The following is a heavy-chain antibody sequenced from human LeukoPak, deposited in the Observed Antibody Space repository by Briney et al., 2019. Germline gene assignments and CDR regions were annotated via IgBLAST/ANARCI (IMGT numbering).Heavy chain of an antibody. D-gene: IGHD2-21*02. CDR2: IFYSGST. V-gene: IGHV4-39*07. CDR3: TSYCGGDCSLRWFDP. Sequence: SETLSLTCTVSGDSISSSSYFWGWIRQPPGKGLEWIGTIFYSGSTYYNPSLKSRVTISVDTSKNQFSLKLSSVTAADTAVYYCTSYCGGDCSLRWFDPWGQGTLVTVSS. J-gene: IGHJ5*02. CDR1: GDSISSSSYF.